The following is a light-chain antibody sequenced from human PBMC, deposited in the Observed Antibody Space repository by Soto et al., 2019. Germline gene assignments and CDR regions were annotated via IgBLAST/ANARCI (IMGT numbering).Light chain of an antibody. CDR1: QSVSSY. CDR2: DAS. CDR3: QQRSNWPPSLT. Sequence: EIVLTQSPATLSLSPGERATLSCRASQSVSSYLAWYQQKPGQAPRLLIYDASNRATGIPARFSGSGSGTDFTLTMSSLEPEAFAVYYCQQRSNWPPSLTFGGGTKVEIK. V-gene: IGKV3-11*01. J-gene: IGKJ4*01.